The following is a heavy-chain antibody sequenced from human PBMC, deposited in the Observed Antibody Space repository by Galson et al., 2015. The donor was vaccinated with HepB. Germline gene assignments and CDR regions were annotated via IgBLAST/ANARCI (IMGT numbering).Heavy chain of an antibody. Sequence: QSGAEVKKPGESLKISCKGSGYDFSSYWIVWVRQIPGKGLECMGIIYPGDSETRYSPSFQGQVTLSADKSTNTAYLQWSSLKASDTAIYYCARLGHEGYHYYGMDVWGQGTTVTVSS. J-gene: IGHJ6*02. CDR2: IYPGDSET. V-gene: IGHV5-51*01. CDR3: ARLGHEGYHYYGMDV. D-gene: IGHD2-2*01. CDR1: GYDFSSYW.